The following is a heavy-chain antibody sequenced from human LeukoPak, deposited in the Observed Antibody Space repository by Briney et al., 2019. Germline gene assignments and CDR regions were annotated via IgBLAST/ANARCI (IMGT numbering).Heavy chain of an antibody. Sequence: PSETLSLTCTVSGGSISSYYWSWIRQPPGKGLEWIGYIYYSGSTNYSPSLKSRVTISVDTSKNQFSLKLSSVTAADTAVYYCARRYYYYGMDVWGQGTTVTVSS. J-gene: IGHJ6*02. CDR1: GGSISSYY. CDR3: ARRYYYYGMDV. V-gene: IGHV4-59*08. CDR2: IYYSGST.